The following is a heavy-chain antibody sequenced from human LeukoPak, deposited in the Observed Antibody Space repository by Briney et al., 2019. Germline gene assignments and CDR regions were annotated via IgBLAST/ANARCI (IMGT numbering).Heavy chain of an antibody. J-gene: IGHJ6*03. V-gene: IGHV1-69*06. CDR2: IIPIFGTA. CDR3: ARDRGRYSYAPYYYYYMDV. CDR1: GGTFSSYA. D-gene: IGHD5-18*01. Sequence: SVKVSCKASGGTFSSYAISWVRQAPGQGLEWMGGIIPIFGTANYAQKFQGRVTITADKSTSTAYMELSSLRSEDTAVYYCARDRGRYSYAPYYYYYMDVWGKGTTVTVSS.